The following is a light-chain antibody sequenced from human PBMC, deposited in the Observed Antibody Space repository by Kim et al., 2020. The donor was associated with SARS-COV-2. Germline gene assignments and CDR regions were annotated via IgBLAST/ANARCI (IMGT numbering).Light chain of an antibody. CDR3: QKYGSTCT. V-gene: IGKV3-20*01. Sequence: EIVLTQSPGTLSLSPGERATLSCRASQSVSTSHLSWYQQKPGQAPSLIIYGASSSATGIPGRSSGSGSGTDFTPTISRLEPEDSALFCCQKYGSTCTFGQGTKVEIK. J-gene: IGKJ1*01. CDR2: GAS. CDR1: QSVSTSH.